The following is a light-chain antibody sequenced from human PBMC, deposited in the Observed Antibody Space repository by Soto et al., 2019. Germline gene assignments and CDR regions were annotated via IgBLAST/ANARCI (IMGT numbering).Light chain of an antibody. Sequence: DIQMTQSPSTLSASVGDTVSVTFGASQSVSGWLAWYQQKPGEAPKLLIYDASALPRGVPSRFSGSGSGTKFTLTIASLQPDDFATYYCQQYETFSGTFGPGTKVDIK. CDR3: QQYETFSGT. J-gene: IGKJ1*01. CDR2: DAS. CDR1: QSVSGW. V-gene: IGKV1-5*01.